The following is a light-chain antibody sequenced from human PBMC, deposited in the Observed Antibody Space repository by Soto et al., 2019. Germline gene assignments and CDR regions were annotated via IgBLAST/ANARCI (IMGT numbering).Light chain of an antibody. CDR2: DAS. CDR1: QSVSSY. CDR3: QQRSDWPLT. J-gene: IGKJ4*01. V-gene: IGKV3-11*01. Sequence: EIVLTQSPATLSLSPGERVTLSCRASQSVSSYFAWYQQKPGLAPRLLIYDASTRAAGIPARCSGSGSGTDFTLTISSLEPDDFAVYYCQQRSDWPLTFGGGTKVEIK.